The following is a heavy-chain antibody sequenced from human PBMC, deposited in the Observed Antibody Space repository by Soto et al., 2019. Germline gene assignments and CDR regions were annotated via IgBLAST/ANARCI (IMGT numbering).Heavy chain of an antibody. V-gene: IGHV4-38-2*01. J-gene: IGHJ4*02. CDR2: IYHTGTT. Sequence: SETLSLTCDVSGYAISSGFYWAWIRQPPGKRLEWIGNIYHTGTTYYNPSLKSRVTMSVDTSKNQFSLRLSSVTAADTAVFYCARVRTVGMCSSPGNSWGQGTLVTVSS. D-gene: IGHD2-15*01. CDR3: ARVRTVGMCSSPGNS. CDR1: GYAISSGFY.